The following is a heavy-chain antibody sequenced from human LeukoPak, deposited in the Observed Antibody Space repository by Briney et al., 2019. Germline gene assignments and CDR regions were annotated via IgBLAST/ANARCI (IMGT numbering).Heavy chain of an antibody. V-gene: IGHV4-59*08. Sequence: SETLSLTCTVSGGSISSYYWSWIRQPPGKGLEWIGYIYYSGSTNYSPSLKSRVTISVDTSKNQFSLKLSSVTAADTAVYYCARHSNWAAHFDYWGQGTLVTVSS. J-gene: IGHJ4*02. D-gene: IGHD7-27*01. CDR2: IYYSGST. CDR3: ARHSNWAAHFDY. CDR1: GGSISSYY.